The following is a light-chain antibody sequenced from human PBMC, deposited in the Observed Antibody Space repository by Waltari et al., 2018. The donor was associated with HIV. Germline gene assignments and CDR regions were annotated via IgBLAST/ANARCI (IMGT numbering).Light chain of an antibody. J-gene: IGLJ2*01. CDR1: KIGSKS. Sequence: SYALTQPSSVSVAPGQTARSTCGGSKIGSKSVHWYQHQPGPAPVLVVYGDSDRPSGIPERFSGSNSGDTATLTISRVEAEDEADYFCHVWDSSTDHVVFGGGTQLTVL. CDR3: HVWDSSTDHVV. CDR2: GDS. V-gene: IGLV3-21*02.